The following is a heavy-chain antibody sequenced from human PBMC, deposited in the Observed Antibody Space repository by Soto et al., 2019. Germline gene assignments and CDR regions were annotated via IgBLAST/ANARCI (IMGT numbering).Heavy chain of an antibody. J-gene: IGHJ6*02. CDR2: ISFGSSYI. V-gene: IGHV3-21*06. CDR3: ARVSDSRSTSCFFPSHF. Sequence: PGGSLRLSCVPSGCTFSDYNMNWVRQAQGKGRTWVAFISFGSSYIYHAESLKGRFTISSDNPKNSLYLNMHSLRADDTSLYYCARVSDSRSTSCFFPSHFWGQGTTVTVSS. D-gene: IGHD2-2*01. CDR1: GCTFSDYN.